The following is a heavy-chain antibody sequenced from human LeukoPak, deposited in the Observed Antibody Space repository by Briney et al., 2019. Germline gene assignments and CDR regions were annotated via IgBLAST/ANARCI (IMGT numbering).Heavy chain of an antibody. CDR3: ARGRVNYYYYYMDV. CDR2: INHSGST. V-gene: IGHV4-34*01. CDR1: GGSFSGYY. D-gene: IGHD2-21*01. J-gene: IGHJ6*03. Sequence: SETLSLTCAAYGGSFSGYYWSWIRQPPGKGLEWIGEINHSGSTNYNPSLKSRVTISVDTSKNQFSLKLSSVTAADTAVYYCARGRVNYYYYYMDVWGKGTTVTVSS.